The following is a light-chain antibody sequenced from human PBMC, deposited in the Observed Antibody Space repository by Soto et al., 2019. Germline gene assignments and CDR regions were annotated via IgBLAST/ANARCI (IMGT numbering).Light chain of an antibody. CDR3: QQYGSSPLIT. J-gene: IGKJ5*01. CDR2: DAS. V-gene: IGKV3-20*01. CDR1: QSVSSD. Sequence: EIVLTQSPGTLSLSSGERATLSCRASQSVSSDLAWYQQKPGQAPRLLIYDASSRATGIPDRFSGNGSGTDFTLTISRLEPEDFAVYHCQQYGSSPLITFGQGTRLEIK.